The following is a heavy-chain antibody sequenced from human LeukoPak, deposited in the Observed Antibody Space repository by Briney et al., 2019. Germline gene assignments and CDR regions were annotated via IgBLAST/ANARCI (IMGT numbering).Heavy chain of an antibody. CDR3: ARARTRGYYYGMDV. Sequence: GGSLRLSCAASGFTFSSYWMSWFRQAPGKGLNWLANIKQDGSEKYYVDSVRGRFTISIDNAKNSLYLQMNSLRAEDTAVYYCARARTRGYYYGMDVWGQGTTVTVSS. J-gene: IGHJ6*02. CDR2: IKQDGSEK. V-gene: IGHV3-7*01. D-gene: IGHD2-2*01. CDR1: GFTFSSYW.